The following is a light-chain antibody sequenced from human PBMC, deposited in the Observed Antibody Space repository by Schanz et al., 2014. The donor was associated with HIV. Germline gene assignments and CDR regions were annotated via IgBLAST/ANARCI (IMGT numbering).Light chain of an antibody. V-gene: IGLV1-40*01. Sequence: QSVLTQPPSVSGAPGQRVTISCAGNSSNIGAGYDVHWYQQLPGTAPKLLIYGNNNRPSGIPDRFSGSKSDTSASLAITGLQSEDEGDYFCQSFDTKLSAVVFGGGTKLTVL. CDR2: GNN. CDR1: SSNIGAGYD. J-gene: IGLJ2*01. CDR3: QSFDTKLSAVV.